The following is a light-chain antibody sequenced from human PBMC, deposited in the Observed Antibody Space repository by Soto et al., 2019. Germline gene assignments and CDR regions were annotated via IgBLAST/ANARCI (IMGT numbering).Light chain of an antibody. CDR2: AAS. V-gene: IGKV1-39*01. CDR3: QQSYSTPPA. CDR1: HSISSF. J-gene: IGKJ1*01. Sequence: DIQMTQSPSSLSASVGDRVTITCRASHSISSFLSWYQQKPGKAPKLLIYAASSLQSGVPSRFSGSGSGTDFTLTISSLQPEDFESYYCQQSYSTPPAFGQGTKVEIK.